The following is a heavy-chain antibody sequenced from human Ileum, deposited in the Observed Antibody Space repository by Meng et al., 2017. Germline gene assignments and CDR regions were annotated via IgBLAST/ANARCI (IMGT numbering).Heavy chain of an antibody. Sequence: GGSLRLSCKGSGYSFTIYWIGWVRQMPGKGLEWMGIIYPGDSDTRYSPFFQGQVTISADKSLSNAYLQWSSLKASDTAMYYCARHKNMVGDLDYWGQGTLVTVSS. V-gene: IGHV5-51*01. D-gene: IGHD2/OR15-2a*01. CDR1: GYSFTIYW. J-gene: IGHJ4*02. CDR3: ARHKNMVGDLDY. CDR2: IYPGDSDT.